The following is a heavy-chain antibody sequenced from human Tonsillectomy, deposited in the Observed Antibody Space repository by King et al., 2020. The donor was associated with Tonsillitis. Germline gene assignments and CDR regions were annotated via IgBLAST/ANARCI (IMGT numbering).Heavy chain of an antibody. V-gene: IGHV4-31*01. CDR3: ARGKIFGVVVSWFDP. CDR1: GGSISSDGYY. Sequence: QLQLQESGPGLVKPSQTLSLTCSVSGGSISSDGYYWSWIRHFPGKGLEWIGDIDYSGVTDYNPSPKSLITISLDTSENQFSLKLSSVTAADTAVYYCARGKIFGVVVSWFDPWGQGTLVTVSS. D-gene: IGHD3-3*01. J-gene: IGHJ5*02. CDR2: IDYSGVT.